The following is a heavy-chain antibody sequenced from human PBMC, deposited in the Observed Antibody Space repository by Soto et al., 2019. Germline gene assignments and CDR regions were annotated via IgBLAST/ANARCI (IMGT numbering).Heavy chain of an antibody. CDR1: GGSISSGGYY. Sequence: LCGGSISSGGYYWSWIRQHPGKGLEWIGYIYYSGSTYYNPSLKSRVTISVDTSKNQFSLKLSSVTAADTAVYYCARESSSSWYRYYYYGMDVWGQGTTVTVSS. D-gene: IGHD6-13*01. CDR2: IYYSGST. V-gene: IGHV4-31*02. CDR3: ARESSSSWYRYYYYGMDV. J-gene: IGHJ6*02.